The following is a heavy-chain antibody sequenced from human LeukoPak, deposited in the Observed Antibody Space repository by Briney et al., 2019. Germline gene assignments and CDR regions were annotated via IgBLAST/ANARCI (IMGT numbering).Heavy chain of an antibody. CDR3: ARCTVVPAAIRAGYYYYYMDV. V-gene: IGHV3-64*01. J-gene: IGHJ6*03. D-gene: IGHD2-2*02. Sequence: PGGSLRLSCAASRFTFSSYNMHWVRQAPGKGLEYVSAISSNGGSTYYANSVKGRFTISRDNSKNTLYLQMGSLRAEDMAVYYCARCTVVPAAIRAGYYYYYMDVWGKGTTVTVSS. CDR2: ISSNGGST. CDR1: RFTFSSYN.